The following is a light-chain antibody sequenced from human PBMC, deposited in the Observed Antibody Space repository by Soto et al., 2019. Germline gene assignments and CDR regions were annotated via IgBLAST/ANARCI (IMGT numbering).Light chain of an antibody. CDR2: EVS. Sequence: QSARTQPASVSGSPGQSITISCTGTSTDVGSYNLVSWYQQYPGKAPKLMIYEVSYRPSGVSNRFSGSKSGNTASLTISGLQAEDEADYYCSSFTTSSTRVFGTGTKLTVL. J-gene: IGLJ1*01. CDR1: STDVGSYNL. CDR3: SSFTTSSTRV. V-gene: IGLV2-14*02.